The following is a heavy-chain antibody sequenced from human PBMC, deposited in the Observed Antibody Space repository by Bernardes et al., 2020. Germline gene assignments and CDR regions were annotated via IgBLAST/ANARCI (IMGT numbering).Heavy chain of an antibody. J-gene: IGHJ6*04. Sequence: GGSLRLSCAASGFTFDDYAMHWVRQAPGKGLEWVSGISWNSGSIGYADSVKGRFTISRDNAKNSLYLQMNSLRAEDTALYYCAKDQSGYSQRTYGMDVWGKGTTVTVSS. CDR3: AKDQSGYSQRTYGMDV. V-gene: IGHV3-9*01. CDR1: GFTFDDYA. D-gene: IGHD3-9*01. CDR2: ISWNSGSI.